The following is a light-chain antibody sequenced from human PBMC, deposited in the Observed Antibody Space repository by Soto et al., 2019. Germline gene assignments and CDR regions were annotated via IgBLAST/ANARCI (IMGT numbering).Light chain of an antibody. V-gene: IGKV1-5*03. CDR1: QTISSW. Sequence: IQLAQSPSSLSASVGDRVTITCRASQTISSWLAWYQQKPGKAPKLLIYKASTLKSGVPSRFSGSGSGTDFTLTISSLQPEDFATYYCQQSYSTRLTFGGGTKVDIK. CDR3: QQSYSTRLT. CDR2: KAS. J-gene: IGKJ4*01.